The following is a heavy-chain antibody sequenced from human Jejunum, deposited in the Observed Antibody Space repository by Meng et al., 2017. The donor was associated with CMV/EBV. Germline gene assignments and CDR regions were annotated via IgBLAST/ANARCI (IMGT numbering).Heavy chain of an antibody. J-gene: IGHJ5*02. CDR2: INPGGGTT. CDR3: AKNEEGADWLGP. CDR1: GYNFISHY. Sequence: CKASGYNFISHYMHWVREAPGQGLEWMGVINPGGGTTSYAQKFQGRVTMTRDTSTSTVYMELSSLRSEDTAVYYCAKNEEGADWLGPWGQGALVTVS. V-gene: IGHV1-46*01. D-gene: IGHD1-1*01.